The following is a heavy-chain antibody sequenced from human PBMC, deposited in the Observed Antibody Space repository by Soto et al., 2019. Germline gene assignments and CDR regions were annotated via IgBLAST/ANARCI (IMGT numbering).Heavy chain of an antibody. J-gene: IGHJ4*02. V-gene: IGHV3-30*18. Sequence: GGSLRLSCAASGFTFNIYVMHWVRQSPDKGLEWVALISYDGSNQYYADSVKGRFTISRDNSKNTLFLQMNSLRADDTAVYYCAKDQASGQGSFDSWGQGTLVTVSS. CDR2: ISYDGSNQ. CDR1: GFTFNIYV. CDR3: AKDQASGQGSFDS.